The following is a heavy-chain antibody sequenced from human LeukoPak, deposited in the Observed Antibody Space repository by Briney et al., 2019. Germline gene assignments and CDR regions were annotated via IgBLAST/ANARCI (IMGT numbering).Heavy chain of an antibody. V-gene: IGHV4-61*02. CDR1: GGSISSGSYY. CDR2: IYTSGST. J-gene: IGHJ5*02. CDR3: ARAYYDFWSGYPNWFDP. Sequence: PSETLSLTCTVSGGSISSGSYYWSWIRQPAGKGLEWIGRIYTSGSTNYNPSLKSRVTISVDTSKNQFSLKLSSVTAADTAVYYCARAYYDFWSGYPNWFDPWGQGTLVTVSS. D-gene: IGHD3-3*01.